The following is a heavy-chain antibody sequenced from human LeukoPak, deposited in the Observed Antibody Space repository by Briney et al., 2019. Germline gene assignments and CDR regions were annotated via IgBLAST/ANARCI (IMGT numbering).Heavy chain of an antibody. V-gene: IGHV3-73*01. CDR2: IRSKANSYAT. CDR3: TRPLDDYGDY. J-gene: IGHJ4*02. CDR1: GFTFSGSA. Sequence: PGGSLRLSCAASGFTFSGSAMHWVRQASGKGLEWVGRIRSKANSYATAYAASVKGRFTISRDDSKNTAYLQMNSLKTEDTAVYYCTRPLDDYGDYWGQGTLVTVPS.